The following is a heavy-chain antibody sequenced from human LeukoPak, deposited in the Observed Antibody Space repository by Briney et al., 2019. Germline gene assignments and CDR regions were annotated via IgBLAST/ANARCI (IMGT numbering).Heavy chain of an antibody. Sequence: SETLSLTCAVYGGSFSGYYWSWIRQPPGKGLEWIGEINHSGSTNYNPSLKSRVTISVDTSKNQFSLKLSSVTAAGTAVYYCAREPYRGYYYYYYMDVWGKGTTVSVSS. CDR3: AREPYRGYYYYYYMDV. V-gene: IGHV4-34*01. J-gene: IGHJ6*03. CDR2: INHSGST. CDR1: GGSFSGYY. D-gene: IGHD4-11*01.